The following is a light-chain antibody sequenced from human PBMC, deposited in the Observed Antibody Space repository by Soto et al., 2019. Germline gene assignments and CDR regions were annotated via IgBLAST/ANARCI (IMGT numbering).Light chain of an antibody. J-gene: IGKJ5*01. CDR3: QQYYSFPT. CDR1: QSVSSNY. Sequence: EIVLTQSPGTLSLSPGERATLSCRASQSVSSNYLAWYQQKPGQAPRLLIYGASSRATGIPDRFSGSGSGTDFTLTISRLEPEDSATYYCQQYYSFPTFGQGTRLEIK. CDR2: GAS. V-gene: IGKV3-20*01.